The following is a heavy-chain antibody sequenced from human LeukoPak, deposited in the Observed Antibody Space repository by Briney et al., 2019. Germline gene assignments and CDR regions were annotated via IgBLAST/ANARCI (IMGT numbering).Heavy chain of an antibody. CDR3: ARKLYYDY. CDR1: GFTVSSNY. J-gene: IGHJ4*02. CDR2: IYSGGST. D-gene: IGHD5-24*01. V-gene: IGHV3-66*02. Sequence: GGSLRLSCAASGFTVSSNYMSWVRQAPGKGLEWVSIIYSGGSTNYADSVKGRFTISRDNSKNTLYLQMNSLRAEDTAVYYCARKLYYDYWGQGTLVTVSS.